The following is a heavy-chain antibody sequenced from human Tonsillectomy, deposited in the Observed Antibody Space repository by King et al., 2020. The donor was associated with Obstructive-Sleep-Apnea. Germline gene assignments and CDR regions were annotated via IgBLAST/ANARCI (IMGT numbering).Heavy chain of an antibody. D-gene: IGHD5-24*01. V-gene: IGHV1-18*01. CDR3: ARVGGGYNLDFYYGMDV. J-gene: IGHJ6*02. CDR2: ISAYNGNT. CDR1: GYTFTNYG. Sequence: QLVQSGAEVKKPGASVKVSCKASGYTFTNYGITWVRQAPGQGPEGMGWISAYNGNTNDAQKLQGRVTMTTDTSTSTAYMELRSLRSDDTAVYYCARVGGGYNLDFYYGMDVWGQGTTVTVSS.